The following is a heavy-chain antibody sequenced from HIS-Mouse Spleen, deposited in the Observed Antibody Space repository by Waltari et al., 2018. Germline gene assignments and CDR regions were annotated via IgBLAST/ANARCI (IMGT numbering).Heavy chain of an antibody. V-gene: IGHV3-74*01. CDR2: INSDGSST. CDR3: ARVVVTAIQDY. Sequence: EVQLVESGGGLVQPGGSLRLSCAASGFTFSSSWMPWVRQAPGKGLVWVSRINSDGSSTSYADSVKGRFTISRDNAKNTLYLQMNSLRAEDTAVYYCARVVVTAIQDYWGQGTLVTVSS. D-gene: IGHD2-21*02. CDR1: GFTFSSSW. J-gene: IGHJ4*02.